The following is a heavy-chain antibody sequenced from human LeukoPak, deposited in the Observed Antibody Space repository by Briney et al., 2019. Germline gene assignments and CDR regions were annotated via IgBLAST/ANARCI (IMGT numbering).Heavy chain of an antibody. J-gene: IGHJ3*02. Sequence: PGGSLRLSCAASGFTFNSYDMSWVRQAPGKGLEWVSAISDSGGSTSYADSVKGRFTISRDNPKNTLYLQMNSLRAEDTAVYYCAKRPTAYGAFDIWGQGTMVTVSS. V-gene: IGHV3-23*01. D-gene: IGHD3-16*01. CDR2: ISDSGGST. CDR3: AKRPTAYGAFDI. CDR1: GFTFNSYD.